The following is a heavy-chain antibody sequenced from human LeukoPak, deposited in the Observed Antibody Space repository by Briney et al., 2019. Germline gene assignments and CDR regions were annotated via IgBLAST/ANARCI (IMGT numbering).Heavy chain of an antibody. CDR3: ARDKKSGESSEIDY. J-gene: IGHJ4*02. CDR2: INRDGSTT. V-gene: IGHV3-74*03. D-gene: IGHD3-10*01. CDR1: GFTFSNYW. Sequence: PGGSLRLSCAAPGFTFSNYWVHWVRHAPGKGLVWVSRINRDGSTTKYADSVKGRFTVSRDNAKNTLNLQMNSLRAEDTAVYYCARDKKSGESSEIDYWGQGTLVTVSS.